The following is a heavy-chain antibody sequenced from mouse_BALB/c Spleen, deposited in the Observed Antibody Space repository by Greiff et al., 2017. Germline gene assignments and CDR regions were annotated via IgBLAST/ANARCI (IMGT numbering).Heavy chain of an antibody. J-gene: IGHJ2*01. V-gene: IGHV1-4*02. CDR3: ARVLLRYYFDY. D-gene: IGHD1-1*01. CDR2: INPNSGYT. CDR1: GYTFTTYT. Sequence: VKLQESAAELARPGASVKMSCKASGYTFTTYTMHWVKQRPGQGLEWIGYINPNSGYTEYNQKFKDKTTLTADKSSSTAYMQLSSLTSEDSAVYYCARVLLRYYFDYWGQGTTLTVSS.